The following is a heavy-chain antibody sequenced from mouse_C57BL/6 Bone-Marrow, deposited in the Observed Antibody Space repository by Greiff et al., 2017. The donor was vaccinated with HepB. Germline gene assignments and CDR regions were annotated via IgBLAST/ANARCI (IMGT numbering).Heavy chain of an antibody. CDR2: ISNGGGST. V-gene: IGHV5-12*01. Sequence: EVKVEESGGGLVQPGGSLKLSCAASGFTFSDYYMYWVRQTPEKRLEWVAYISNGGGSTYYPDTVKGRFTISRDNAKNTLYLQMSRLKSEDTAMYYCARPGNYSLQAYYYAMDYWGQGTSVTVSS. CDR3: ARPGNYSLQAYYYAMDY. J-gene: IGHJ4*01. D-gene: IGHD2-1*01. CDR1: GFTFSDYY.